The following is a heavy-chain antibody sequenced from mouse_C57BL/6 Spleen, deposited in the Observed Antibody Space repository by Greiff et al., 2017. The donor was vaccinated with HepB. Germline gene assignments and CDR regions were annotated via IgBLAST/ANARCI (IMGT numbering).Heavy chain of an antibody. CDR3: ARSGYWYYFDY. CDR1: GFTFSDYG. V-gene: IGHV5-17*01. Sequence: EVKLIESGGGLVKPGGSLKLSCAASGFTFSDYGMHWVRQAPEKGLEWVAYISSGSSTIYYADTVKGRFTITRDNAKNTLFLQMTSLRSEDTAMYYCARSGYWYYFDYWGQGTTLTVSS. D-gene: IGHD2-3*01. J-gene: IGHJ2*01. CDR2: ISSGSSTI.